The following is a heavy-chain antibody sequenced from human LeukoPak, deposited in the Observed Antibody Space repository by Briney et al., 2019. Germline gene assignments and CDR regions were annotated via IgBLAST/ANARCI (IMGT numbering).Heavy chain of an antibody. J-gene: IGHJ3*02. CDR3: AADGEAHDAFDI. CDR1: GFTFTSSA. Sequence: SVKVSCKASGFTFTSSAVQWVRQARGQWLEWIGWIVVGSGNTNYAQKFQERVTITRDMSTSTAYMELSSLRSEDTAVYYCAADGEAHDAFDIWGQGTMVTVSS. V-gene: IGHV1-58*01. CDR2: IVVGSGNT.